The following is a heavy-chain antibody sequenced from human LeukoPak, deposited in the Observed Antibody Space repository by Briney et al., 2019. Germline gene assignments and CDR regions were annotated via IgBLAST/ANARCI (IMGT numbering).Heavy chain of an antibody. D-gene: IGHD5-12*01. CDR1: LGSITTYY. Sequence: SQTPSLTPTLSLGSITTYYWSSIRHPPGKGLEWIGYIHYSGTTNYNPSLKNRDTISLDTYKNQFPLNLGSVTAADTVVYFCARMGGYSGYATNWGQGTLVTVSS. V-gene: IGHV4-59*08. CDR3: ARMGGYSGYATN. J-gene: IGHJ4*02. CDR2: IHYSGTT.